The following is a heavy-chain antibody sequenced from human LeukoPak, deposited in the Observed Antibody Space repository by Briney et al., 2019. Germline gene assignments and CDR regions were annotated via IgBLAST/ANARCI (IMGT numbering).Heavy chain of an antibody. CDR1: GYSISSGYY. CDR3: AGYDFWSGLDY. Sequence: SETLSLTCAVSGYSISSGYYWGWIRQPPGQGLEWIGSIYHSGSTYYNPSLKSRVTISVDTSKNQFSLKLSSVTAADTAVYYCAGYDFWSGLDYWGQGTLVTVSS. D-gene: IGHD3-3*01. J-gene: IGHJ4*02. V-gene: IGHV4-38-2*01. CDR2: IYHSGST.